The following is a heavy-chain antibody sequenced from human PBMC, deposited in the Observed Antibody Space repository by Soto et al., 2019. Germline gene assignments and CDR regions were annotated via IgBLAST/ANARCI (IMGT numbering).Heavy chain of an antibody. D-gene: IGHD2-2*01. V-gene: IGHV1-18*04. CDR1: GYTFTSYG. J-gene: IGHJ4*02. Sequence: ASVKVSCKASGYTFTSYGISWVRQAPGQGLEWMGWISAYNGNTNYAQKLQGRVTMTTDTSTSTAYMELRSLRSDDTAVYYCARDRDRDIVVVPAAPGYGGQGTLLPSPQ. CDR2: ISAYNGNT. CDR3: ARDRDRDIVVVPAAPGY.